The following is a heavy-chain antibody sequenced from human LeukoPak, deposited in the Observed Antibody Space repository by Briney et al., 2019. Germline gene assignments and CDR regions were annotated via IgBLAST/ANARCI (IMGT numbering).Heavy chain of an antibody. D-gene: IGHD3-22*01. J-gene: IGHJ4*02. V-gene: IGHV4-59*08. CDR1: GGSISSYD. CDR3: ARHRSYYYDSSGYAEFDY. CDR2: IYYSGRT. Sequence: PSETLSLTCTVSGGSISSYDWSWIRQPPGKGLEWIGYIYYSGRTNYNPLLKSGVTISVDTSKNQFSLKLSSVTAADTAVYYCARHRSYYYDSSGYAEFDYWGQGTLVTVSS.